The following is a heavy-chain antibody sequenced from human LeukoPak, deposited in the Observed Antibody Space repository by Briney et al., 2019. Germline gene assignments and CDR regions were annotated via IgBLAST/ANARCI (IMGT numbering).Heavy chain of an antibody. CDR3: ASRYHGSSWNHPFDF. CDR1: GDSIRSSRYY. D-gene: IGHD1-14*01. CDR2: IYYSGST. J-gene: IGHJ4*02. V-gene: IGHV4-39*01. Sequence: SETLSLTCTVSGDSIRSSRYYWAWIRQPPGKGLEWIGSIYYSGSTYYNPSLKSRLTVSADTSKNQFSLKLRSVTAPDTAVYYCASRYHGSSWNHPFDFWGQGTLVTVSS.